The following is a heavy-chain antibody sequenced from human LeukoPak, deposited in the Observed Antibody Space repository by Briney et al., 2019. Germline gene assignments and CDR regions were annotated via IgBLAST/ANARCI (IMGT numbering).Heavy chain of an antibody. CDR3: ARGYDFWSGYSFDY. CDR2: ISGSTGST. V-gene: IGHV3-23*01. CDR1: VFIFINDG. D-gene: IGHD3-3*01. J-gene: IGHJ4*02. Sequence: SGGSLRLSCAASVFIFINDGMSWVRQAPGKGLECVSVISGSTGSTYYADSVKGRFTISRDKPKNSLYLQMNSLRGEDTAVYYCARGYDFWSGYSFDYWRQGALVTVSS.